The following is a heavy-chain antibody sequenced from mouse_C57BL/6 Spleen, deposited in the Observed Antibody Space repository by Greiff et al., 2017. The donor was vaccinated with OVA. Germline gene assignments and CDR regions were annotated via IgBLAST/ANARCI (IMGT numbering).Heavy chain of an antibody. CDR3: ASAITTHFDY. V-gene: IGHV1-82*01. Sequence: VQLVESGPELVKPGASVKISCKASGYAFSSSWMNWVKQRPGKGLEWIGRIYPGDGDTNYNGKFKGKATLTADKSSSTAYMQLSSLTSEDSAVYFCASAITTHFDYWGQGTTLTVSS. CDR2: IYPGDGDT. D-gene: IGHD1-1*01. CDR1: GYAFSSSW. J-gene: IGHJ2*01.